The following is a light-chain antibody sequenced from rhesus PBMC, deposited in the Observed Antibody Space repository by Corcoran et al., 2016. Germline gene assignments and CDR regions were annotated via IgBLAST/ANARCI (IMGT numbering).Light chain of an antibody. CDR2: DAS. CDR1: QGISNS. J-gene: IGKJ4*01. CDR3: LQYNSDPLT. Sequence: DIQMTQSPSSLSASVGDRVTITCRASQGISNSLCWYQEKPGKVPKLLTYDASTLQRGVPSRFSGSGSGTDCTLTISSLPPEDFATYYCLQYNSDPLTFGGGTKVEI. V-gene: IGKV1-43*02.